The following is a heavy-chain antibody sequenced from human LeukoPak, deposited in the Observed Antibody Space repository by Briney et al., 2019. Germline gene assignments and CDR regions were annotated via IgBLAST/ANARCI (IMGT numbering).Heavy chain of an antibody. Sequence: PGGSLRLSCADSGFTFDDYAMHWVRQAPGKGLEWVSLISWDGGSTYYADSVKGRFTISRDNSKNSLYLQMNSLRAEDTALYYCAKGGDSSSWYTLGYWGQGTLVTVSS. CDR2: ISWDGGST. CDR1: GFTFDDYA. J-gene: IGHJ4*02. D-gene: IGHD6-13*01. CDR3: AKGGDSSSWYTLGY. V-gene: IGHV3-43D*03.